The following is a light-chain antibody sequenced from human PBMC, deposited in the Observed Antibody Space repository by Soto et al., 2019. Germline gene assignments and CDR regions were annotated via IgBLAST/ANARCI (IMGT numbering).Light chain of an antibody. CDR3: QQYGSSPLT. Sequence: DIVLTQSPGTLSLSPGERATLSCRASQSVSSSYLAWYQQKPGQAPRLLIYGASIRATGIPDRFSGSGSGTASTLTISRLEPEDFEVYYWQQYGSSPLTFGGGTKVEIK. J-gene: IGKJ4*01. CDR1: QSVSSSY. V-gene: IGKV3-20*01. CDR2: GAS.